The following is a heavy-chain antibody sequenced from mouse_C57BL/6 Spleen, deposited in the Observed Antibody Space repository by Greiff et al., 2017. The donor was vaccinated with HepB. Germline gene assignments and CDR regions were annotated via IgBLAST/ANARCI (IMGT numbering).Heavy chain of an antibody. D-gene: IGHD1-1*01. V-gene: IGHV1-81*01. J-gene: IGHJ1*03. CDR2: IYPRSGNT. CDR1: GYTFTSYG. CDR3: ARRYYYGSSYRYFDV. Sequence: QVQLQQSGAELARPGASVKLSCKASGYTFTSYGISWVKQSTGQGLEWIGEIYPRSGNTYYNEKFKGKATLTADKSSSTAYMELRSLTSEDSAVYFCARRYYYGSSYRYFDVWGTGTTVTVSS.